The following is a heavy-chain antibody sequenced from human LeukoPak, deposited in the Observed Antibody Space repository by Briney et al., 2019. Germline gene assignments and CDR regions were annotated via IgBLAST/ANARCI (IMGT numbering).Heavy chain of an antibody. V-gene: IGHV3-74*01. CDR3: AKGGGFDWLNYYYMDV. Sequence: QPGGSLRLSCAASGFTFNTYWMHWVRQAPGKGLVWVSHINSDGSSTTYADSVKGRFTISRDNSRNTLYLQMSSLRAEDTAVYYCAKGGGFDWLNYYYMDVWGKGTTVIISS. D-gene: IGHD3-9*01. J-gene: IGHJ6*03. CDR2: INSDGSST. CDR1: GFTFNTYW.